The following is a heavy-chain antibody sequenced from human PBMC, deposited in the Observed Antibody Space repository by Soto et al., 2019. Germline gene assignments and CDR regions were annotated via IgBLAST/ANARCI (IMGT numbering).Heavy chain of an antibody. V-gene: IGHV1-69*02. Sequence: QVQLLQSGAEVRKPGSSVKVSCKASGGTFSTYTIIWVRQAPGQGLEWMGRIIPMLDVTNTAQSFQGRVTMPADKSTRTAYLELSTLRSDDTAMYFCTLGSWSAETFDIWGRGTMVTVSS. J-gene: IGHJ3*02. D-gene: IGHD6-13*01. CDR3: TLGSWSAETFDI. CDR2: IIPMLDVT. CDR1: GGTFSTYT.